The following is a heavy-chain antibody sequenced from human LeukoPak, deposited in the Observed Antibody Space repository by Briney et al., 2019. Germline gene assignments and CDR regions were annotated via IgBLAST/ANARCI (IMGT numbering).Heavy chain of an antibody. CDR1: GGTFSSYA. CDR2: IIPIFGTA. Sequence: SVTVSCKASGGTFSSYAISWVRQAPGQGVEWMGGIIPIFGTANYAQKFQGRVTITADKSTSTAYMELSSLRSEDTAVYYCVRGGGYPSIVDYWGQGTLVTVSS. V-gene: IGHV1-69*06. J-gene: IGHJ4*02. D-gene: IGHD3-22*01. CDR3: VRGGGYPSIVDY.